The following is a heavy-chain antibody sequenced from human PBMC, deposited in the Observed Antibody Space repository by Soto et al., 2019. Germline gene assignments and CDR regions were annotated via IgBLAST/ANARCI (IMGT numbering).Heavy chain of an antibody. CDR2: NNVANGNT. CDR3: ARDLGFDILTGYSYYYYYAMDV. CDR1: GYTFTNNA. J-gene: IGHJ6*02. Sequence: GASVKVSCKASGYTFTNNAIHWVRQAPGQRPESLGWNNVANGNTEYSRNFQGRVTITGDASADTAYMELSSLRSEDTAVYFCARDLGFDILTGYSYYYYYAMDVWGQGTTVTVSS. V-gene: IGHV1-3*01. D-gene: IGHD3-9*01.